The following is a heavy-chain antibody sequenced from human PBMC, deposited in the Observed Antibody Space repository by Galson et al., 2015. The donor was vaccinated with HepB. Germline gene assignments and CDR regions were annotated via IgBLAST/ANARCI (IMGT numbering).Heavy chain of an antibody. V-gene: IGHV3-30*04. CDR2: ISYDGRNK. Sequence: SLRLSCAASGFTFSSYAKHWVRRAPGKGLEWVALISYDGRNKHYVDSVKGRFTISRDNSKNTLYLQMNSLRAEDTAVYYCARDKVETVAGTGYFQHWGQGTLVTVSS. CDR1: GFTFSSYA. CDR3: ARDKVETVAGTGYFQH. D-gene: IGHD6-19*01. J-gene: IGHJ1*01.